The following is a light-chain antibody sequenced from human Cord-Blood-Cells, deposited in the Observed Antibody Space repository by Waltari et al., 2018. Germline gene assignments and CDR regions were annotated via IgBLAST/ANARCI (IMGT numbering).Light chain of an antibody. CDR2: GNS. CDR1: NSNIGARYD. CDR3: QSYDSSLSGSV. Sequence: QSVLTQPPSVSGAPGQRVTIPCPGSNSNIGARYDVHWYQQLPGTAPKPLIYGNSNRPSGVPDRFSGSKSGTSASLAITGLQAEDEADYYCQSYDSSLSGSVFGGGTKLTVL. J-gene: IGLJ3*02. V-gene: IGLV1-40*01.